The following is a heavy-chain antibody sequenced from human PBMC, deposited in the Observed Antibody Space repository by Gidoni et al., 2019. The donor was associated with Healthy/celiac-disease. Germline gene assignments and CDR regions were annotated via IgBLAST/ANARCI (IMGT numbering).Heavy chain of an antibody. D-gene: IGHD2-2*01. CDR1: GGSFSGYY. CDR2: INHSGST. CDR3: ARGNDIVVVPAASHPYYYGMDV. V-gene: IGHV4-34*01. J-gene: IGHJ6*02. Sequence: QVQLQQWGAGLLKPSETLSLTCAVYGGSFSGYYWSWIRQPPGKGLEWIGEINHSGSTNYNPSLKSRVTISVDTSKNQFSLKLSSVTAADTAVYYCARGNDIVVVPAASHPYYYGMDVWGQGTTVTVSS.